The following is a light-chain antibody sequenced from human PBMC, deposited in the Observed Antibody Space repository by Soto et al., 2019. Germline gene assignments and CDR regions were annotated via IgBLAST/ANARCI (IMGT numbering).Light chain of an antibody. J-gene: IGKJ1*01. V-gene: IGKV3-20*01. CDR1: QSVSNNY. CDR2: GAS. CDR3: QQYGSSGT. Sequence: ILLTQSPCTLSLSPGERATLSCGASQSVSNNYLAWYQQKPGHAPRLLIYGASNRATGIPDRFSGSGSGTDFTLTISRPEPEDFAVYYCQQYGSSGTFGQGTKVDIK.